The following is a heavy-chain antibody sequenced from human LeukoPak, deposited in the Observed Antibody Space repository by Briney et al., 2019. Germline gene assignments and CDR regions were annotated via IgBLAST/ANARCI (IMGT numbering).Heavy chain of an antibody. Sequence: GGSLRLSCAASGFTFSSRGMHWVRQAPGKGLEWVSSISSSSSYIYYADSVKGRFTISRDNAKNSLYLQMNSLRAEDTAVYYCARRRVVVPAANPRGPWYFDLWGRGTLVTVSS. CDR2: ISSSSSYI. CDR1: GFTFSSRG. CDR3: ARRRVVVPAANPRGPWYFDL. V-gene: IGHV3-21*01. J-gene: IGHJ2*01. D-gene: IGHD2-2*01.